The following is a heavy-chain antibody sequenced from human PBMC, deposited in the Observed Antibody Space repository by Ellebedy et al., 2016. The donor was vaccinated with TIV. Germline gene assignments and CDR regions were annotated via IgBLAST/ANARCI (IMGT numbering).Heavy chain of an antibody. J-gene: IGHJ4*02. CDR2: IIPTLGIT. D-gene: IGHD5-12*01. CDR1: GDTFSTYA. Sequence: AASVKVSCKASGDTFSTYAINWVRQAPGQGLEWMGRIIPTLGITYYAQKFQGRVTISADKSTGTSYMDLSSLSSEDTAIYYCATWAAHSGFSGTFQGPFDYWGQGTLVTVSS. V-gene: IGHV1-69*04. CDR3: ATWAAHSGFSGTFQGPFDY.